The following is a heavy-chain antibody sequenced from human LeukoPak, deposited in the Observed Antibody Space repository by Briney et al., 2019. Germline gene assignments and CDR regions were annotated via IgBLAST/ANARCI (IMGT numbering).Heavy chain of an antibody. CDR3: ARELNGYGYYFFDY. V-gene: IGHV3-21*01. CDR2: IGISSNKI. CDR1: GFTLRSYT. Sequence: GGSLRLSCAASGFTLRSYTMNWVRQAPGKGLEWVSSIGISSNKIYYADSVKGRFTISRDNAKNSLYLQMNGLGAEDTAVYYCARELNGYGYYFFDYWGPGTLVTVSS. J-gene: IGHJ4*02. D-gene: IGHD3-16*01.